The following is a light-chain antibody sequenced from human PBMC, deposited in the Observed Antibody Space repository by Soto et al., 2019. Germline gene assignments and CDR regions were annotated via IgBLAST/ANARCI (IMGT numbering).Light chain of an antibody. Sequence: IVMTQSPATLSVSPGERATLSCRASQSVYNNLAWYQQKPGQAPRLLIYGASTRATGVPARFSGTGSETDFTLTISGLQSEDSAVYFCQQYNNWPFSFGQGTRLEIK. CDR1: QSVYNN. CDR3: QQYNNWPFS. J-gene: IGKJ5*01. CDR2: GAS. V-gene: IGKV3-15*01.